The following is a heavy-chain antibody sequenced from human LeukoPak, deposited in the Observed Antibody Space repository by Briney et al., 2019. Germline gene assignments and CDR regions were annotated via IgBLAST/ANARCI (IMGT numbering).Heavy chain of an antibody. D-gene: IGHD6-19*01. J-gene: IGHJ4*02. Sequence: QTGGSLRLSCAASGFTFSSYAMSWVRQAPGKGLEWVSAISGSGGSTYYADSVKGRFTISRDNSKNTLYLQMSSLRAEDTAVYYCARILGYSSGWYGNYFDYWGQGTLVTVSS. CDR3: ARILGYSSGWYGNYFDY. CDR2: ISGSGGST. CDR1: GFTFSSYA. V-gene: IGHV3-23*01.